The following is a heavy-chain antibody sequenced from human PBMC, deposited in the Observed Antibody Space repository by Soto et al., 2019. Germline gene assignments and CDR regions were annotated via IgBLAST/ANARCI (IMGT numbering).Heavy chain of an antibody. CDR3: AKDMIVVAIPGYHYGMDV. CDR2: MSFDGNNK. CDR1: GFTFSSYG. J-gene: IGHJ6*02. V-gene: IGHV3-30*18. D-gene: IGHD3-22*01. Sequence: PGGSLRLSCAASGFTFSSYGMHWVRQAPGKGLEWVAVMSFDGNNKYYADSVKGRFTISGDNSKNTLYLQMNSLRAEDTAVYYCAKDMIVVAIPGYHYGMDVWGQGTTVTVSS.